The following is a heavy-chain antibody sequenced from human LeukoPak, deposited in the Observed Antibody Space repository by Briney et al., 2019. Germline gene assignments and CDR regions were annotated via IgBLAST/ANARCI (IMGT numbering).Heavy chain of an antibody. CDR1: GYSFTSYW. Sequence: GESLKISCKGSGYSFTSYWIGWVRQMPGKGLEWMGIIYPGDSDTRYSPSFQGQVTISADKSISTAYLQWSSLKASDTAMYYCARRSVQDFDSLLSPFDYWGQGTLVTVSS. J-gene: IGHJ4*02. CDR2: IYPGDSDT. V-gene: IGHV5-51*01. CDR3: ARRSVQDFDSLLSPFDY. D-gene: IGHD3-9*01.